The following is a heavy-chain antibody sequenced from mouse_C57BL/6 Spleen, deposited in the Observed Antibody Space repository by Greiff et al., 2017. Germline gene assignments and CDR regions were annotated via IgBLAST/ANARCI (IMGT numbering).Heavy chain of an antibody. V-gene: IGHV1-64*01. Sequence: QVQLQQPGAELVKPGASVKLSCKASGYTFTSYWMHWVKQRPGQGLEWIGMIHPNSGSTNYNEKFKSKATLTVDKSSSTAYMQLSSLTSKDSSVYYCARGYSVSRPFFYAMDYWGQGTSVTVSS. CDR3: ARGYSVSRPFFYAMDY. D-gene: IGHD1-1*01. CDR1: GYTFTSYW. J-gene: IGHJ4*01. CDR2: IHPNSGST.